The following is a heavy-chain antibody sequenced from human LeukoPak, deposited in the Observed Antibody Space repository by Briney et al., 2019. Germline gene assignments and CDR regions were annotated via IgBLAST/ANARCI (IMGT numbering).Heavy chain of an antibody. V-gene: IGHV4-34*01. CDR2: INHSGST. CDR3: ARSWWVRGWFDP. Sequence: SETLSLTCAVYGGSFSGYYWSWIRQPPGKGLEWIGEINHSGSTNYNPSLKSRVTISVDTSKNQFSLKLSSVTAADTAVYYRARSWWVRGWFDPWGQGTLVTVSS. CDR1: GGSFSGYY. D-gene: IGHD2-15*01. J-gene: IGHJ5*02.